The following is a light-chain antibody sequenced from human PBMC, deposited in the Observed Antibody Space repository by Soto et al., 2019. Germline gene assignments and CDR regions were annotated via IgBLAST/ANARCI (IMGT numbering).Light chain of an antibody. Sequence: DVVMTQSPLSLPVTLGQPASISCRSSHSLVYSDGNTYLNWFHQRPGQSPRRLIYKVSIRDSGVPDRFSGSGSGTDFTLKISRVEAEDVGIYYCMQGTHWPPAFGQGSKVEIK. V-gene: IGKV2-30*01. CDR2: KVS. CDR3: MQGTHWPPA. J-gene: IGKJ1*01. CDR1: HSLVYSDGNTY.